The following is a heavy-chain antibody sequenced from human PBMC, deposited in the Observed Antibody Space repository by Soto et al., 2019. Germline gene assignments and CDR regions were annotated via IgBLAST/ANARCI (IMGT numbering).Heavy chain of an antibody. D-gene: IGHD6-19*01. CDR3: AKTHCPGIAVAGTDWYFDL. V-gene: IGHV3-30*18. J-gene: IGHJ2*01. CDR2: ISFDARNE. Sequence: QVQLVESGGGVVQPGRSLRLSCAASGFTFSSFGIHWVRQAPGKGLEWVAFISFDARNEEYVDSVKGRFTISRDNSRDTLELQMTSLRVEDTAVYFCAKTHCPGIAVAGTDWYFDLWGRGTLVTVSS. CDR1: GFTFSSFG.